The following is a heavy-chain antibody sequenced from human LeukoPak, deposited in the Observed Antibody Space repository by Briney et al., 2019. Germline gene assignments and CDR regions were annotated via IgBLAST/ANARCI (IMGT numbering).Heavy chain of an antibody. J-gene: IGHJ4*02. D-gene: IGHD3-16*01. CDR1: GFTFTIHA. Sequence: GGSLRLSCTVSGFTFTIHATHWVRQAPGNCLEWVAYFGHDGREMYYADSVKGRFTISRDSSKTTVHLNMNSLKVEDTALYYCARDLIGGWSCDHWGQGTLVTVSS. CDR3: ARDLIGGWSCDH. V-gene: IGHV3-30*01. CDR2: FGHDGREM.